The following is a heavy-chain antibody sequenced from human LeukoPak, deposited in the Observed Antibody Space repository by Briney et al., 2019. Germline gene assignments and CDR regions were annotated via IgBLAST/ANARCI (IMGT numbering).Heavy chain of an antibody. Sequence: GGSLRLSCAASGLTFPRYAFAWVRQAPGKGLEWVSAISGSGGSTYYADSVKGRFTISRDNSKNTLYLQMNSLRAEDTAVYYCARLRFGSGYYYYGMDVWGQGTTVTVSS. CDR2: ISGSGGST. CDR3: ARLRFGSGYYYYGMDV. V-gene: IGHV3-23*01. J-gene: IGHJ6*02. D-gene: IGHD1-14*01. CDR1: GLTFPRYA.